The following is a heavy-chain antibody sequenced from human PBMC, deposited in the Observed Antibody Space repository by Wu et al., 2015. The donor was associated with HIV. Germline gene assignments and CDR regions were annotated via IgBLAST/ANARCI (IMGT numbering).Heavy chain of an antibody. CDR2: IIPIFGTA. D-gene: IGHD3-10*01. V-gene: IGHV1-69*05. CDR1: GGTFSSYA. J-gene: IGHJ3*02. CDR3: ARAISADSRYYGSGSYYIPDAFDI. Sequence: QVQLVQSGAEVKKPGSSVKVSCKASGGTFSSYAISWVRQAPGQGLEWMGGIIPIFGTANYAQKFQGRVTITTDESTSTAYMELSSLRSEDTAVYYCARAISADSRYYGSGSYYIPDAFDIWGQGTMVTVSS.